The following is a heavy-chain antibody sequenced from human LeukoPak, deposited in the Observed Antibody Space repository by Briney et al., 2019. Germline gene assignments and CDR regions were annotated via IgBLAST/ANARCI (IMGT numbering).Heavy chain of an antibody. CDR1: GFTFSSYG. V-gene: IGHV3-30*18. CDR3: ANAEGGYDDHFDY. J-gene: IGHJ4*02. D-gene: IGHD5-12*01. Sequence: PGGSLRLSCAASGFTFSSYGMHWVRQAPGKGLEWVAVISYDGSNKYCADSVKGRFTISRDNSKNTLYLQMNSLRAEDTAVNYCANAEGGYDDHFDYWGQGTLVTVSS. CDR2: ISYDGSNK.